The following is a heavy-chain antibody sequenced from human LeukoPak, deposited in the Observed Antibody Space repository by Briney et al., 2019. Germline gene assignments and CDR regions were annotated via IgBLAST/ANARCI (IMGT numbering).Heavy chain of an antibody. Sequence: ASVKVSCQASGYTFARYGISWVRPAAGQERAGMGWINAYNGNTNYEQKLQGRVTMTTDTSTSPAYMEPTSLRSDDKGVYCCARYLATAVDYWGQGTMVTVSS. CDR2: INAYNGNT. CDR3: ARYLATAVDY. CDR1: GYTFARYG. J-gene: IGHJ4*02. D-gene: IGHD6-13*01. V-gene: IGHV1-18*01.